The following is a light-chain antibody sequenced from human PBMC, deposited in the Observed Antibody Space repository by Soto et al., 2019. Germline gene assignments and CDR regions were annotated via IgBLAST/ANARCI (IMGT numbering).Light chain of an antibody. CDR1: TGAVTSGHY. J-gene: IGLJ2*01. CDR3: LLSYSGARVV. CDR2: DTS. V-gene: IGLV7-46*01. Sequence: AVVTPEPSLTVSPGGTVTLTCGSSTGAVTSGHYPYWFQQKPGQAPRTLISDTSNKHSWTPARFSGSLLGGKAALTLSGAQPEDEAEYYCLLSYSGARVVFGGGTKLTVL.